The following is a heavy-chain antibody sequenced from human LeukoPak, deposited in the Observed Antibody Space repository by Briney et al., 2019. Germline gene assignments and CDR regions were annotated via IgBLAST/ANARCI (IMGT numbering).Heavy chain of an antibody. V-gene: IGHV3-48*03. J-gene: IGHJ3*02. CDR1: GFTRSTYE. D-gene: IGHD4-23*01. CDR3: AREGYGGTSDAFDI. CDR2: ISSSGSI. Sequence: PGGSLRLSCATSGFTRSTYEMDWVRQAPGKGLEWVSYISSSGSIYYTGSVKGRFTISRDNAKNSLYLQMNSLRAEDTAIYYCAREGYGGTSDAFDIWGQATMVTVSS.